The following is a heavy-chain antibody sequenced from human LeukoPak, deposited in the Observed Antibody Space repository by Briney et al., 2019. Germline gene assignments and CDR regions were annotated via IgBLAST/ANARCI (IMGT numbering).Heavy chain of an antibody. CDR2: IYTTGTT. CDR1: GGPLRSYH. J-gene: IGHJ6*02. CDR3: ARAPFTTSFQGMDV. Sequence: SETLSLPCTVSGGPLRSYHWTWIRRPAGKGLGWVGRIYTTGTTNYNPSLKSRVTMSLDTSKNQLSLKLSSVTAADTAVYYCARAPFTTSFQGMDVWGQGTTVTVSS. V-gene: IGHV4-4*07. D-gene: IGHD2-2*01.